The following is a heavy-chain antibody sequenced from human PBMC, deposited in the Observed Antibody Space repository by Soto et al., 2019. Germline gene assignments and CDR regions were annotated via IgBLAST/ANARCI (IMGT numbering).Heavy chain of an antibody. J-gene: IGHJ6*02. Sequence: LRLSCAASGFTFSIYAMHWVRQAPGPRLEWVAVIAYDGSNKYYADSVRGRFTISRDNSKNTLYLQMNSLRAEDTAVYYCARDEDYGSGSYGIFSFYPNYYYGMDVWGQGTTVTVSS. D-gene: IGHD3-10*01. CDR1: GFTFSIYA. CDR3: ARDEDYGSGSYGIFSFYPNYYYGMDV. CDR2: IAYDGSNK. V-gene: IGHV3-30-3*01.